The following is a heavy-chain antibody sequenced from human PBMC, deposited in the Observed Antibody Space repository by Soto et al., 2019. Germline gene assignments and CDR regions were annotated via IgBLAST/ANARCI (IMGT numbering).Heavy chain of an antibody. CDR2: ISAHNGNT. CDR1: GYAFTTYG. Sequence: QVHLVQSGAEVKKPGASVKVSCKGSGYAFTTYGITWVRQAPGQGLEWMGWISAHNGNTNYAQKLQGRVTVTRDTSTSTAYMELRSLRSDATPVHYCARGSYGAYWGQGALVTVSS. J-gene: IGHJ4*02. V-gene: IGHV1-18*01. CDR3: ARGSYGAY. D-gene: IGHD1-26*01.